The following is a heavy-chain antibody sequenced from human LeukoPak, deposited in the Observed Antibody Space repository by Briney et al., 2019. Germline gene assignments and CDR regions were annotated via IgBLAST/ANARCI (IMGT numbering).Heavy chain of an antibody. V-gene: IGHV1-2*02. J-gene: IGHJ6*03. CDR1: GYTFTGYY. CDR2: LNPNSGGT. Sequence: GASVKVSCKASGYTFTGYYLHWVRQAPGQGLEWMGRLNPNSGGTNYAQKFQDRVTMTRDTSISTGYMELSRLRSDDTAVYYCARGNDILDGYYYYLDVWGKGTTVTISS. D-gene: IGHD3-9*01. CDR3: ARGNDILDGYYYYLDV.